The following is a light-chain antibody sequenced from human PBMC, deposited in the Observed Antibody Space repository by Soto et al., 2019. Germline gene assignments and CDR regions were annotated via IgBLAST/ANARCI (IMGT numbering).Light chain of an antibody. CDR2: GAS. V-gene: IGKV3-15*01. J-gene: IGKJ1*01. CDR3: QHYKDGRT. CDR1: QTIDNR. Sequence: IVMTQSPATLSVSPGERATLSCRASQTIDNRLAWYQQRPGQAPRLLIYGASIRATGIPARFSGSGSGTEFTLTISGLQSEDFGVYYWQHYKDGRTFGQVT.